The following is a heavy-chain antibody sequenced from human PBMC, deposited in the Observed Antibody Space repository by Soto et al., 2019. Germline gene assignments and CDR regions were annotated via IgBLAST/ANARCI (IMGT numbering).Heavy chain of an antibody. Sequence: ASVKVSCKASGYSFTTYGISWVRQAPGQGLEWMGWINTYNGNTNYAQKVQGRVTMTTDTSTSTAYMELRSLRSDDTAVYYCARGLRYFDWSSNWFDPWGQGTLVTVSS. J-gene: IGHJ5*02. V-gene: IGHV1-18*01. D-gene: IGHD3-9*01. CDR2: INTYNGNT. CDR1: GYSFTTYG. CDR3: ARGLRYFDWSSNWFDP.